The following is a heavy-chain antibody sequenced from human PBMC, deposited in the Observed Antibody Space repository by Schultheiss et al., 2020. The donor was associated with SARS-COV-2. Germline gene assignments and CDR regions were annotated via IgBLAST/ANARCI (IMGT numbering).Heavy chain of an antibody. CDR1: GGSISSGGYY. V-gene: IGHV4-31*03. Sequence: SQTLSLTCTVSGGSISSGGYYWSWIRQHPGKGLEWIGYIYYSGSTYYNPSLKSRVTISVDTSKNQFSLKLSSVTAADTAVYYCARQTTVTANWFDPWGQGTLVTVAS. CDR3: ARQTTVTANWFDP. J-gene: IGHJ5*02. D-gene: IGHD4-11*01. CDR2: IYYSGST.